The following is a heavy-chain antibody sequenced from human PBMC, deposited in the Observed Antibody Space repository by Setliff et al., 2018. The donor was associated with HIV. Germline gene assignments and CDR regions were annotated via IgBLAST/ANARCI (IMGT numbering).Heavy chain of an antibody. CDR2: IYPGDSDT. J-gene: IGHJ4*02. D-gene: IGHD6-13*01. V-gene: IGHV5-51*01. Sequence: PGESLKISCKASGYSFTNYWVAWVRQMPGKGLEWMGAIYPGDSDTRYSPSFQGQVTLSADKSTSTAYLQWSSLKASDTAMYYCARHLIPGDPRYNSSWYYWGQGTLVTVSS. CDR1: GYSFTNYW. CDR3: ARHLIPGDPRYNSSWYY.